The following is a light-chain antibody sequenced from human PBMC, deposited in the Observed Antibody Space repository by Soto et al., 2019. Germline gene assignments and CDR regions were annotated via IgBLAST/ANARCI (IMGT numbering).Light chain of an antibody. CDR1: QSVLYSSNNKNY. CDR3: QQYYRTPWT. CDR2: WAS. Sequence: DIVMTQSPDSLAVSLGERATINCKSSQSVLYSSNNKNYLAWYQQKPGQPPKLLIYWASTRESGVPDRFSGSGTGTDFTLTISKLQSEDGAVYYCQQYYRTPWTFGHGTKVEIK. J-gene: IGKJ1*01. V-gene: IGKV4-1*01.